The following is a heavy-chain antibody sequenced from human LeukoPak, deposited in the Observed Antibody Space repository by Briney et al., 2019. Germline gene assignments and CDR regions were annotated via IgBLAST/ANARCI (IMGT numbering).Heavy chain of an antibody. V-gene: IGHV3-74*01. CDR3: ARVGVSRYFDL. CDR1: GFTISTYW. Sequence: PGGSLRLSCAASGFTISTYWMHWVRQAPGKGLVWVSSINRDGTSTNYADSVKGRFTISRDNAKNTLYLQMNSLRVEDTAVYYCARVGVSRYFDLWGRGTLVTVSS. D-gene: IGHD2-8*02. CDR2: INRDGTST. J-gene: IGHJ2*01.